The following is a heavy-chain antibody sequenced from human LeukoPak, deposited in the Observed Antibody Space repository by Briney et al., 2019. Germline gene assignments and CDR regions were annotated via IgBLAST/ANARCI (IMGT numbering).Heavy chain of an antibody. CDR3: SRGGPVAGTHKYFQH. CDR2: ISAYNGNT. CDR1: GYTFTSYG. Sequence: ASVKVSCKASGYTFTSYGISWVRQAPGQGLEWMGWISAYNGNTDYAQKFQGRVTLTRNTSITTAYMELSSLTSEDTAVYYCSRGGPVAGTHKYFQHWGQGTLVTVSS. V-gene: IGHV1-18*01. D-gene: IGHD6-19*01. J-gene: IGHJ1*01.